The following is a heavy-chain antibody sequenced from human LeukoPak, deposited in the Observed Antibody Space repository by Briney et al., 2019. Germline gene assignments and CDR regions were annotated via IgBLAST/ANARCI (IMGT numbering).Heavy chain of an antibody. J-gene: IGHJ4*02. V-gene: IGHV1-2*02. Sequence: ASVKVSCKASGYTFTGYYMHWVRQAPGQGLEWMGWINPNSGGTNYAQKFQGRVTMTRDTSISTASMELSRLRSDDTAVYYCARTVYSSGSDSFDYWGQGTLVTVSS. CDR3: ARTVYSSGSDSFDY. D-gene: IGHD6-19*01. CDR2: INPNSGGT. CDR1: GYTFTGYY.